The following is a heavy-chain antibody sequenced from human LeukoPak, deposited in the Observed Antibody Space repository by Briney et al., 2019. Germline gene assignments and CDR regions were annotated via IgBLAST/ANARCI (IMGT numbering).Heavy chain of an antibody. Sequence: GGSLRLSCAASGFTVSSNYMSWVRQAPGKGLEWVSVLYSGGGTSYADSVKGRFTISRDNSKNTLYLQMNNLRAEDTAVYYCARELCTNGVCYNDYRGQGTLVTVSS. D-gene: IGHD2-8*01. V-gene: IGHV3-53*01. CDR2: LYSGGGT. CDR3: ARELCTNGVCYNDY. J-gene: IGHJ4*02. CDR1: GFTVSSNY.